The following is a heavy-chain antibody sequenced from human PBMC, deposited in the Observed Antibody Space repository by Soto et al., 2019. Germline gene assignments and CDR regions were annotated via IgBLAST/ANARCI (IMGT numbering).Heavy chain of an antibody. CDR2: IYYSGST. CDR1: GGSISSSSYY. J-gene: IGHJ4*02. D-gene: IGHD3-22*01. Sequence: QLQLQESGPGLVKPSETLSLTCTVSGGSISSSSYYWGWIRQPPGKGLEWIGSIYYSGSTYYNPSLKSRVTIAVDTSKNQFSLKLSSVTAADTAVYYCARGPNYYDSRSFDSWGQGTLVTVSS. CDR3: ARGPNYYDSRSFDS. V-gene: IGHV4-39*01.